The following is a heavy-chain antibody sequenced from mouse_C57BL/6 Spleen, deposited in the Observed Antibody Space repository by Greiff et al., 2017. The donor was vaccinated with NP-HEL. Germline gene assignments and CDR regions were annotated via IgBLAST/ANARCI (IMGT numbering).Heavy chain of an antibody. CDR1: GYTFTSYW. J-gene: IGHJ4*01. Sequence: QVQLQQPGAELVMPGASVKLSCKASGYTFTSYWMHWVKQRPGQGLEWIGEIDPSDSYTNYNQKFKGKSTLTVDKSSSTAYMQLSSLTSEDSAVYYCARGNYSNYGSAMDYWGQGTSVTVSS. D-gene: IGHD2-5*01. CDR3: ARGNYSNYGSAMDY. V-gene: IGHV1-69*01. CDR2: IDPSDSYT.